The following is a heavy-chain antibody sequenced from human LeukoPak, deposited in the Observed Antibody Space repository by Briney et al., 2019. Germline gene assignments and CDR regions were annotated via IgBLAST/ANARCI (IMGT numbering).Heavy chain of an antibody. V-gene: IGHV3-30*03. D-gene: IGHD3-3*01. Sequence: GRSLRLSCAASGFTFSSYGMHWVRQAPGKGLEWVAVISYDGSNKYYADSVKGRFTISRDNSKNTLYLQMNSLRAEDTAVYYCATGTDYDFWSGYYIYYYGMDVWGQGATVTVSS. CDR2: ISYDGSNK. CDR1: GFTFSSYG. CDR3: ATGTDYDFWSGYYIYYYGMDV. J-gene: IGHJ6*02.